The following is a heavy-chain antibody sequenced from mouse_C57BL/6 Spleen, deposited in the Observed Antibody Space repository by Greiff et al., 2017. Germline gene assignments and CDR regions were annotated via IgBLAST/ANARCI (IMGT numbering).Heavy chain of an antibody. CDR1: GYSITSGYY. CDR2: ISYDGSN. CDR3: ARDRLLEDWYFDV. D-gene: IGHD2-10*02. V-gene: IGHV3-6*01. Sequence: EVQLQESGPGLVKPSQSLSLTCSVTGYSITSGYYWNWIRQFPGNKLEWMGYISYDGSNNYNPSLKNRISITRDTSKNQFFLKLNSVTTEDTATYYCARDRLLEDWYFDVWGTGTTVTVSS. J-gene: IGHJ1*03.